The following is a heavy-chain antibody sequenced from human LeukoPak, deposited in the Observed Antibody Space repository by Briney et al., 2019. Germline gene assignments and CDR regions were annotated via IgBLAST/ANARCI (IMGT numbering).Heavy chain of an antibody. CDR3: ARLMGMATIIYYYMDV. CDR1: GFTFSSYS. J-gene: IGHJ6*03. V-gene: IGHV3-21*04. Sequence: GGSLRLSCAASGFTFSSYSMNWVRQAPGKGLEWVSSISSSSSYIYYADSVKGRFTISRDNAKNSLYLQMNSLRAEDTAVYYCARLMGMATIIYYYMDVWGKGTTVTISS. D-gene: IGHD5-24*01. CDR2: ISSSSSYI.